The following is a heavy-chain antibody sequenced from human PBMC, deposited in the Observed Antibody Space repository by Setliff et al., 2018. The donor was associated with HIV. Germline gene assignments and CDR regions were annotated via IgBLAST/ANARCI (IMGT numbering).Heavy chain of an antibody. CDR1: GGSLTNYY. J-gene: IGHJ6*03. V-gene: IGHV4-34*01. D-gene: IGHD6-13*01. CDR2: ITDDGTA. CDR3: ARGTKGQHHPGTHYYYYYMDV. Sequence: SETLSLTCAVYGGSLTNYYWSWIRQSPGKGLEWIGEITDDGTATYTSSLKSRVTISLDTSKKQLSLKLTSVTAADTAVYYCARGTKGQHHPGTHYYYYYMDVWGKGTTVTVSS.